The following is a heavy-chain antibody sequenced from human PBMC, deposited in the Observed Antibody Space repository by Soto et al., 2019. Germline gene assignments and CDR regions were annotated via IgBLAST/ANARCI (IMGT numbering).Heavy chain of an antibody. J-gene: IGHJ4*02. D-gene: IGHD3-9*01. CDR2: ITGSSSNL. CDR3: AKGGAVYGLLTHDY. Sequence: EVQLLESGGGLEQPGGSLRLSCAASGFTFRDYAMSWVRQAPGKGLEWVTTITGSSSNLYYSDSVKGRFAISRDNSKNTLHLQRDSLRPEDTAVNNCAKGGAVYGLLTHDYWGQGTLVTVSS. CDR1: GFTFRDYA. V-gene: IGHV3-23*01.